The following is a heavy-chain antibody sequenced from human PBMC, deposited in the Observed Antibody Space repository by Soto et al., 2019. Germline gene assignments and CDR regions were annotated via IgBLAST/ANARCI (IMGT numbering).Heavy chain of an antibody. D-gene: IGHD3-22*01. J-gene: IGHJ4*02. CDR2: IYYSGST. CDR1: GGSISSYY. V-gene: IGHV4-59*08. Sequence: SETLSLTCTVSGGSISSYYWSWIRQPPGKGLEWIGYIYYSGSTNYNPSLKSRVTISVDTSKNQFSLKLSSVTAADMAVYYCARLGRPNGGYDSSGYYFDYWGQGTLVTVSS. CDR3: ARLGRPNGGYDSSGYYFDY.